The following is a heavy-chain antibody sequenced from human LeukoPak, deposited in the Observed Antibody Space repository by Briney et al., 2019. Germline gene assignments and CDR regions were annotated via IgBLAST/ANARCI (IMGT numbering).Heavy chain of an antibody. CDR2: ISSSGSTI. CDR1: GGSISSSSYY. CDR3: ALVTRDY. J-gene: IGHJ4*02. D-gene: IGHD4-23*01. V-gene: IGHV3-11*04. Sequence: LSLTCTVSGGSISSSSYYWGWIRQPPGKGLEWVSYISSSGSTIYYADSVKGRFTISRDNAKNSLYLQMNSLRAEDTAVYYCALVTRDYWGQGTLVTVSS.